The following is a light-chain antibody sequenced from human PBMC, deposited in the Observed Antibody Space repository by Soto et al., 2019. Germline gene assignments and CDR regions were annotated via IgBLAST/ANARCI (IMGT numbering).Light chain of an antibody. V-gene: IGKV3-15*01. J-gene: IGKJ1*01. CDR2: GAS. Sequence: EIVMTQSPGTLAVSPGEEATLSCRASQRVSIKIAWYQQRPGQSPRLLIYGASTRASGIPSRFSGSGSGTEFTLTISSLQPDDFATYYCQHYNSYSEAFGQGTKVDIK. CDR3: QHYNSYSEA. CDR1: QRVSIK.